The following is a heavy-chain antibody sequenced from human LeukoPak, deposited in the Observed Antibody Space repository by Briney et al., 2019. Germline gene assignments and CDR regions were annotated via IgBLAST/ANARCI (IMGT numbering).Heavy chain of an antibody. CDR3: ARDKRLYCSGGSCYVLGY. V-gene: IGHV3-30*03. J-gene: IGHJ4*02. Sequence: GESLRLTCGASGFTFSSFGMHWVRQAPGKGLEWVAVISYDGSNKYYADSVKGRFTISRDNSKNTLYLQMNSLRAEDTAVYYCARDKRLYCSGGSCYVLGYWGQGTLVTVSS. CDR1: GFTFSSFG. CDR2: ISYDGSNK. D-gene: IGHD2-15*01.